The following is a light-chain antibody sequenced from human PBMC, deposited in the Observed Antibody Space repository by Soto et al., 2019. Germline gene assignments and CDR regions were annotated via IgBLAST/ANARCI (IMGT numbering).Light chain of an antibody. CDR3: QSYDSSLSGSKV. CDR2: GNS. J-gene: IGLJ2*01. Sequence: QSVLTQPPSVSGAPGQRVTISCTGSSSNIGAGYDVHWYQQLPGTAPKLLIYGNSNRPSGVPDRFSGSKSGTSASLAITGLQAEDEADYYRQSYDSSLSGSKVFGGGPQLTVL. V-gene: IGLV1-40*01. CDR1: SSNIGAGYD.